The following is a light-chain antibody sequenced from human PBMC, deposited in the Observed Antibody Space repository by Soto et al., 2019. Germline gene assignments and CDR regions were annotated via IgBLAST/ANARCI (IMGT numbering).Light chain of an antibody. CDR3: QVWDSSREVI. Sequence: SYELTQPFSVSVAPGQTAKLTCGGDNIGSKSVHWYQQKPGQAPVLVVYDDTDRPSGIPDRFSGSNSGNTATLTISRVEAGDEADYYCQVWDSSREVIFGGGTKLTVL. J-gene: IGLJ2*01. CDR1: NIGSKS. CDR2: DDT. V-gene: IGLV3-21*02.